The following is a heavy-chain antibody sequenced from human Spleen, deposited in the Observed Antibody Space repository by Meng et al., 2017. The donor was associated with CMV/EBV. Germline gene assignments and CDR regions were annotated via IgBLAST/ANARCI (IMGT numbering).Heavy chain of an antibody. V-gene: IGHV3-23*01. D-gene: IGHD2-15*01. CDR1: GGSISSYY. Sequence: ETLSLTCTVSGGSISSYYWSWIRQPPGKGLEWVSSISRRADNILYADSVKGRFTISRDNSKNTLYLQMNNLRADDTAIFYCAKGSGYFQHWGQGTLVTVSS. J-gene: IGHJ1*01. CDR3: AKGSGYFQH. CDR2: ISRRADNI.